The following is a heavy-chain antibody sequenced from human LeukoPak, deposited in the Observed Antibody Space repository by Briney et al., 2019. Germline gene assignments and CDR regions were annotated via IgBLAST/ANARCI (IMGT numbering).Heavy chain of an antibody. D-gene: IGHD3-16*02. J-gene: IGHJ4*02. V-gene: IGHV3-48*03. Sequence: GSLRLSCAASGFTFSSYEMNWVRQAPGKGLEWVSYISSSGSTIYYADSVKGRFTISRDNAKNSLYLQMNSLRAEDTAVYYCARSPYVWGSYRPYYFDYWGQGTLVTVSS. CDR2: ISSSGSTI. CDR3: ARSPYVWGSYRPYYFDY. CDR1: GFTFSSYE.